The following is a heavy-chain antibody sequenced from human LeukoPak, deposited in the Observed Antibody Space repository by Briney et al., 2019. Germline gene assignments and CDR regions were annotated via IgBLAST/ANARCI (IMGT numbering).Heavy chain of an antibody. Sequence: GGSRRLSCGASAYTFSDYTMNWVRQAPGKVPEWISYIRSGVSVIHYADSVKGRFTISRDNVENSLYLQRNCVRVADTAVYYCTKDLEYWGQGVLVTVSS. CDR1: AYTFSDYT. CDR3: TKDLEY. V-gene: IGHV3-48*01. CDR2: IRSGVSVI. J-gene: IGHJ4*02.